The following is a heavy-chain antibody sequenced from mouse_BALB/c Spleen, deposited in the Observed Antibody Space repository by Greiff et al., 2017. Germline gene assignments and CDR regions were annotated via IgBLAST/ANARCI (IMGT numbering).Heavy chain of an antibody. CDR1: GYTFTDYA. CDR2: ISTYYGDA. CDR3: ASWDRFAY. D-gene: IGHD4-1*01. J-gene: IGHJ3*01. V-gene: IGHV1S137*01. Sequence: VKLMESGAELVRPGVSVKISCKGSGYTFTDYAMHWVKQSHAKSLEWIGVISTYYGDASYNQKFKGKATMTVDKSSSTAYMELARLTSEDSAIYYCASWDRFAYWGQGTLVTVSA.